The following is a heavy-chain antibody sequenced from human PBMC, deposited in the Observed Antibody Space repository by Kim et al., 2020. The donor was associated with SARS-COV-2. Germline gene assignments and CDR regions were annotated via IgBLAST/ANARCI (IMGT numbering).Heavy chain of an antibody. D-gene: IGHD6-13*01. CDR3: ARDGPKAAADVDY. Sequence: AEKLQGRSTKTTDTSTSTAYMELRSLRSDDTAVYYCARDGPKAAADVDYWGQGTLVTVSS. V-gene: IGHV1-18*01. J-gene: IGHJ4*02.